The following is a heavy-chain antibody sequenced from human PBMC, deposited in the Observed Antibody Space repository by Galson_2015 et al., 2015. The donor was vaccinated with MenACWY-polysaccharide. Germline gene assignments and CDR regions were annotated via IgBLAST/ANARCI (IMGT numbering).Heavy chain of an antibody. CDR2: MSYSGRA. J-gene: IGHJ4*02. CDR1: GGSVSSDTDY. Sequence: TVSGGSVSSDTDYWGWLRQPPGKGLEWIGYMSYSGRANSNPSLKSRVVISLDTSKNQFSLRLTSVTAADTAMYYCARDPKQKVTTVPTGRFDYWGQGTLVTVSS. D-gene: IGHD4-17*01. CDR3: ARDPKQKVTTVPTGRFDY. V-gene: IGHV4-61*01.